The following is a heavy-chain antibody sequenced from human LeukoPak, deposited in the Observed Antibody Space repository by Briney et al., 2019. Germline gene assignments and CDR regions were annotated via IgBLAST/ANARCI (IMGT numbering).Heavy chain of an antibody. Sequence: SVKVSCKASGGTFSSYAISWVRQAPGQGLEWMGGIIPIFGTANYAQKFQGRVTITADESTSTAYMELSSLRSEDTAVYYCARDQGAGRYYYYYYGMDVWGQGTTVTVSS. D-gene: IGHD1-14*01. CDR2: IIPIFGTA. V-gene: IGHV1-69*13. CDR3: ARDQGAGRYYYYYYGMDV. CDR1: GGTFSSYA. J-gene: IGHJ6*02.